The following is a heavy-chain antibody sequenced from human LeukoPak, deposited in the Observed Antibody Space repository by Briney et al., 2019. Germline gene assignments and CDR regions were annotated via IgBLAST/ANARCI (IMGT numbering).Heavy chain of an antibody. CDR3: AADSGNYGSGTHIPDH. D-gene: IGHD3-10*01. Sequence: SVKVSCKASGFAFSYSAMQWVRQARGQRLEWIGWIVVGSGTTSYAQKFQERVIITRDMSTSTAYMKLSSLRSEDTAVYYCAADSGNYGSGTHIPDHWGQGTLVTVSS. J-gene: IGHJ4*02. CDR1: GFAFSYSA. V-gene: IGHV1-58*02. CDR2: IVVGSGTT.